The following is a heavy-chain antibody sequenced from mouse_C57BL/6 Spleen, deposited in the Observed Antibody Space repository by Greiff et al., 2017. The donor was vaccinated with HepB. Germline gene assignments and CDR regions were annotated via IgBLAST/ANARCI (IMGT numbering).Heavy chain of an antibody. CDR3: ARTDYSNPGVAGTMDY. V-gene: IGHV1-9*01. J-gene: IGHJ4*01. CDR1: GYTFTGYW. D-gene: IGHD2-5*01. CDR2: ILPGSGST. Sequence: QVQLQQSGAELMKPGASVKLSCKATGYTFTGYWIEWVKQRPGHGLEWIGEILPGSGSTNYNEKFKGKATFTADTSSNTAYMQLRSLTTVDSVIYDGARTDYSNPGVAGTMDYWGQGTSVTVSS.